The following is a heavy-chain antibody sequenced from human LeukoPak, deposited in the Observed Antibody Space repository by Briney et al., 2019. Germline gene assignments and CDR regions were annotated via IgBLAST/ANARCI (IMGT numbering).Heavy chain of an antibody. CDR1: GFTFNSYS. V-gene: IGHV3-48*04. CDR2: ISSSGSTI. CDR3: ARDSSFPYDFQH. Sequence: GGSLRLSCAASGFTFNSYSMNWVRQAPGKGLEWVSSISSSGSTIYYADSVKGRFTISRDNAKNSLYLQMNSLRAEDTAVYYCARDSSFPYDFQHWGQGTLVTVSS. J-gene: IGHJ1*01. D-gene: IGHD2/OR15-2a*01.